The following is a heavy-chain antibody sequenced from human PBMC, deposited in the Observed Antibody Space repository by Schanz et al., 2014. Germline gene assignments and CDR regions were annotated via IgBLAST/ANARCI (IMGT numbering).Heavy chain of an antibody. D-gene: IGHD3-10*01. Sequence: QVQLVQSGGEVKKPGASATVSCKASGYTFNNHGISWVRHAPGQGPELMGWINAHTGNTQYAQKFQGRVNMTRDTVTTTVHLELTRLRTDDTAIYYCARVHIATYHYNSPGAFDIWGQGTRVTVSS. CDR3: ARVHIATYHYNSPGAFDI. V-gene: IGHV1-18*01. CDR2: INAHTGNT. J-gene: IGHJ3*02. CDR1: GYTFNNHG.